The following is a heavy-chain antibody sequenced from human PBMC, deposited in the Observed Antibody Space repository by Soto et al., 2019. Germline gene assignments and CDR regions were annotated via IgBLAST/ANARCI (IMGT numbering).Heavy chain of an antibody. J-gene: IGHJ6*02. D-gene: IGHD3-10*01. V-gene: IGHV1-2*04. CDR3: ARGFGEETYSGMDV. Sequence: QVQLVQSGAEVKKPGASVKVSCKASGYTFSGYYMHWVRQAPGQGLEWMGWINPNSGGTNYAQKFQGWVTMTRDTSSSTAYMELSRLRSDDTAVYYCARGFGEETYSGMDVWGQGTTVTVSS. CDR1: GYTFSGYY. CDR2: INPNSGGT.